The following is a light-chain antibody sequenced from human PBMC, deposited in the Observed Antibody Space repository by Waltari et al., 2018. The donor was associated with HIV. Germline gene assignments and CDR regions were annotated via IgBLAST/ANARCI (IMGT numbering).Light chain of an antibody. CDR1: SLRPVY. CDR3: NSRDSSVNDVV. V-gene: IGLV3-19*01. Sequence: SSELPQDPTVSVVLGHSVTITCRGDSLRPVYASWYQQKPGQAPILVIYGKNYRPSGIPDRFSGSSSGNTASLTITGAQAEDEAEYFCNSRDSSVNDVVFGGGTKLTVL. CDR2: GKN. J-gene: IGLJ2*01.